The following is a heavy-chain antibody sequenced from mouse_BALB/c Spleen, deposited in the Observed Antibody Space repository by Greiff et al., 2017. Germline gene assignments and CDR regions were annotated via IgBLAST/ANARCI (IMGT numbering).Heavy chain of an antibody. CDR3: AREIWDKGAY. Sequence: DVKLQESGPGLVKPSQSLSLTCTVTGYSITSDYAWNWIRQFPGNKLEWMGYISYSGSTSYNPSLKSRISITRDTSKNQFFLQLNSVTTEDTATYYCAREIWDKGAYWGQGTLVTVSA. J-gene: IGHJ3*01. V-gene: IGHV3-2*02. D-gene: IGHD4-1*01. CDR2: ISYSGST. CDR1: GYSITSDYA.